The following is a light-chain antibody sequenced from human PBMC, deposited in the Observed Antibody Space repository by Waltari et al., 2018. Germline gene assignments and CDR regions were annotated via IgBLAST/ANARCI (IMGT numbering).Light chain of an antibody. J-gene: IGKJ1*01. CDR2: KVS. V-gene: IGKV2-30*01. CDR1: QSLLFSDGKIY. Sequence: DVVMTQSPLSLPVTVGQVASISCRSSQSLLFSDGKIYLNWFHQRPGQSPRRLIYKVSNREAGVPDRVSGRGSVTDFTLKITRVGAEDFGVYFCMQGAHWPRTFGQGTRVEI. CDR3: MQGAHWPRT.